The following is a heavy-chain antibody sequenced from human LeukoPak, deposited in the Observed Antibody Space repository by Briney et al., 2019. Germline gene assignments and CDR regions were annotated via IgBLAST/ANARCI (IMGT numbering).Heavy chain of an antibody. CDR1: GFTFYDYA. J-gene: IGHJ3*02. V-gene: IGHV3-9*01. Sequence: PGGSLRLSCAASGFTFYDYAMHWVRQAPGKGLEWVSGISWNSGSIGYADSVKGRFTISRDNAKNSLYPQMNSLRAEDTALYYCAKENSGSYLADSNAFDIWGQGTMVTVSS. CDR2: ISWNSGSI. D-gene: IGHD1-26*01. CDR3: AKENSGSYLADSNAFDI.